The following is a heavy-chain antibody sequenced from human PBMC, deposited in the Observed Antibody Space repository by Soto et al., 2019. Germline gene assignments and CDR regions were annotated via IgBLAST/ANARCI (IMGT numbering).Heavy chain of an antibody. V-gene: IGHV5-51*01. J-gene: IGHJ5*02. Sequence: GSPKIPCQGFGYKFATYWIAWVRQMPGRGLEWMGIIYLGKSKTIYNPSFQGLVTISAGTSLNTAYLQWDRLRASDTALYYFAGGVSGSAGRFDPWGQGTVVTVSS. CDR3: AGGVSGSAGRFDP. D-gene: IGHD5-12*01. CDR2: IYLGKSKT. CDR1: GYKFATYW.